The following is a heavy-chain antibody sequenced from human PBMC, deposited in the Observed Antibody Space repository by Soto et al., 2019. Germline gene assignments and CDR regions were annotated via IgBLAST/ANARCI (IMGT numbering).Heavy chain of an antibody. V-gene: IGHV3-30*18. CDR3: AKASIAVAGTTWFDP. D-gene: IGHD6-19*01. CDR2: ISYDGSNK. CDR1: GFTFSSYG. Sequence: GGSLRLSCAASGFTFSSYGMHWVRQAPGKGPEWVAVISYDGSNKYYADSVKGRFTISRDNSKNTLYLQMNSLRAEDTAVYYCAKASIAVAGTTWFDPWGQGTLVTVSS. J-gene: IGHJ5*02.